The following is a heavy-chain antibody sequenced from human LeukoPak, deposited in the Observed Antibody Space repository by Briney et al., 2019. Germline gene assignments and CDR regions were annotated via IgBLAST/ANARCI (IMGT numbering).Heavy chain of an antibody. CDR2: IYYSGTT. CDR3: ARDLLNEGNHLDY. D-gene: IGHD4-23*01. Sequence: SETLSLTCTVSGGSISSSSYYWGWIRQPPGKGLEWIGSIYYSGTTFYNPSLKSRVTISVDTSRNQFSLKLNSVTAADTAVYYCARDLLNEGNHLDYWGQGTLVTVSS. V-gene: IGHV4-39*02. CDR1: GGSISSSSYY. J-gene: IGHJ4*02.